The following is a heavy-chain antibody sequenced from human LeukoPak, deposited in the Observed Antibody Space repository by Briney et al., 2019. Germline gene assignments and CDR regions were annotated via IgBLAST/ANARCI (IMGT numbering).Heavy chain of an antibody. CDR2: IKSKTDGGTT. D-gene: IGHD4-17*01. CDR1: GFTFSSAW. V-gene: IGHV3-15*01. CDR3: TTEGYYGDYDIDY. Sequence: PGGSLRLSCAASGFTFSSAWMSWVRQAPGKGLEWVGRIKSKTDGGTTDYAAPVKGRFTISRDDSKNTLYLQMNSLKTEDTAVYYCTTEGYYGDYDIDYWGQGTLVTVSS. J-gene: IGHJ4*02.